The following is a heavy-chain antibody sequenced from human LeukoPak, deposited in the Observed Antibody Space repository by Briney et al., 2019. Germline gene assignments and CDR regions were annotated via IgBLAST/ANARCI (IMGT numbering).Heavy chain of an antibody. D-gene: IGHD3-10*01. V-gene: IGHV4-59*01. CDR3: ARDRGPWFGELFSGYFDY. CDR2: IYYSGST. J-gene: IGHJ4*02. Sequence: SETLSLTCTVSGGSISSYYWSWIRQPPGKGLEWIGYIYYSGSTNYNPSLKSRVTISVDTSKNQFSLKLSSVTAADTAVYYCARDRGPWFGELFSGYFDYWGKGTLVTVSS. CDR1: GGSISSYY.